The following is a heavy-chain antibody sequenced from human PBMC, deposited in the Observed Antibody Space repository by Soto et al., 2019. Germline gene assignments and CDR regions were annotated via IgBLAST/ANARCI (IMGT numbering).Heavy chain of an antibody. Sequence: ETLALTCAVPGGSISSSNWWSWVRQPPGKGLEWIGEIYHGGSTNYNPSLKSRVTISVDKSKNQFSLKLSSVTAADTAVYYCARDEGYSYGYYYYYGMDVCGQGTTVTVSS. J-gene: IGHJ6*02. D-gene: IGHD5-18*01. V-gene: IGHV4-4*02. CDR1: GGSISSSNW. CDR2: IYHGGST. CDR3: ARDEGYSYGYYYYYGMDV.